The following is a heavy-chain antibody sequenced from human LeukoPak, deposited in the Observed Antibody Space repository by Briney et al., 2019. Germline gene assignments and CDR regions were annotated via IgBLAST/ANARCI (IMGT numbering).Heavy chain of an antibody. CDR1: GGSISSYY. V-gene: IGHV4-59*01. CDR3: ARGPSVANAFDI. Sequence: SETLSLTCIVPGGSISSYYWSWMRERPGTGLWWMGYIYYSGSTNYNPSLKSRVTISVDTSKNQFSLKLSFVTAADTDLYYYARGPSVANAFDIWGQGTMVTVSS. CDR2: IYYSGST. J-gene: IGHJ3*02. D-gene: IGHD2-15*01.